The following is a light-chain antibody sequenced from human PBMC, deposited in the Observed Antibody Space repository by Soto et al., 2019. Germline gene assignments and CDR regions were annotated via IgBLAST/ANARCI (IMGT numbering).Light chain of an antibody. CDR2: GAS. J-gene: IGKJ5*01. CDR1: QGITSY. Sequence: IQLTQSPSSLSASVGDRVTLTCRASQGITSYLAWYQQKPGKAPELLIYGASTLQSGVPSRFSGSGSGTDFPLTISSLQPEDFATYYCQQLNDYPITFGQGTRLEIK. CDR3: QQLNDYPIT. V-gene: IGKV1-9*01.